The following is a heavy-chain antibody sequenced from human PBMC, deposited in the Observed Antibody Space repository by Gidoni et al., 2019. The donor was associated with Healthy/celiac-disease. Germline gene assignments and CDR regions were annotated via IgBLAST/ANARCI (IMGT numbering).Heavy chain of an antibody. CDR2: ISGSGGST. CDR1: GFTFSSYA. V-gene: IGHV3-23*01. J-gene: IGHJ4*02. CDR3: AKYDFWSGPHPYYFDY. D-gene: IGHD3-3*01. Sequence: EVQLLESGGGLVQPGGSLRLSCAASGFTFSSYAMSWVRQAPGKGLEWVSAISGSGGSTYYADSVKGRFTISRDNSKNTLYLQMNSLRAEDTAVYYCAKYDFWSGPHPYYFDYWGQGTLVTVSS.